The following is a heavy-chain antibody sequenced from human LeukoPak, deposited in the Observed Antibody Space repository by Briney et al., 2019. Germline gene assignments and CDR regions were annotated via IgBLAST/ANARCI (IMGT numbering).Heavy chain of an antibody. CDR1: GFTVSSNY. CDR2: IYSDGYT. Sequence: PGGSLRLSCAASGFTVSSNYMSWVRQAPGTGLEWVSVIYSDGYTYYADSVKGRFTISRENSKNTVYLQMNSLRAEDTAVYYCARVGEKYQLLYPFGYWGQGTLVTVSS. CDR3: ARVGEKYQLLYPFGY. J-gene: IGHJ4*02. D-gene: IGHD2-2*02. V-gene: IGHV3-53*01.